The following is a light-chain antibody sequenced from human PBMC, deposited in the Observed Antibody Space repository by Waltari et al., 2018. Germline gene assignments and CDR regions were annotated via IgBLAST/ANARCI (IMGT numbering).Light chain of an antibody. CDR3: TSYRSTSVV. J-gene: IGLJ2*01. Sequence: QSALTQPASVSGSPGQSITIPCTGTSSDFGSYNHVSWYQQHPGKAPKLLIYEVSRRPSGVSYRFSGSKSGNTASLTISGLQAEDEADYYCTSYRSTSVVFGGGTKLTVL. CDR1: SSDFGSYNH. CDR2: EVS. V-gene: IGLV2-14*01.